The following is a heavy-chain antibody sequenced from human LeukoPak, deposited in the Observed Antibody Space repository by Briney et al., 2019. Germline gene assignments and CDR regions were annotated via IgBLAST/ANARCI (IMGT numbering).Heavy chain of an antibody. CDR1: GFTFSSYA. V-gene: IGHV3-23*01. Sequence: TGGSLRLSCAASGFTFSSYAMSWVRQAPGKGLEWVSVISGGGGSTYYADSVKGRFTISRDNSKNTLYLQMNSLRAEDTAVYYCAKAESSSWTYYFDYWGQGTLVTVSS. CDR2: ISGGGGST. CDR3: AKAESSSWTYYFDY. J-gene: IGHJ4*02. D-gene: IGHD6-13*01.